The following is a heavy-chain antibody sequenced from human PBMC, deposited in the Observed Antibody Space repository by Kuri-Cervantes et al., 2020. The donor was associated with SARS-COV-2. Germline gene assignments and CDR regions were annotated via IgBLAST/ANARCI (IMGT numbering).Heavy chain of an antibody. CDR3: ARGLRYDSSGYYYHRYGMDV. J-gene: IGHJ6*02. V-gene: IGHV3-74*01. CDR1: GFTFSSYW. CDR2: INSDGSST. Sequence: GGSLRLSCAASGFTFSSYWMHWVRQAPGKGLVWVSRINSDGSSTSYADSVKGRFTISRDNAKNSLCLQMNSLRAEDTAVYYCARGLRYDSSGYYYHRYGMDVWGQGTTVTVSS. D-gene: IGHD3-22*01.